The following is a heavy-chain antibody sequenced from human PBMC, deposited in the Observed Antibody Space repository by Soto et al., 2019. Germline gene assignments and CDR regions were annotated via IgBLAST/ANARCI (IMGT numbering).Heavy chain of an antibody. J-gene: IGHJ4*02. CDR2: IYYSGST. CDR3: ARIFYDCSGYYWFFDY. Sequence: QVQLQESGPGLVKPSDTLSLTCAVSGYSISSSNRWGWIRQPPGKALEWIGYIYYSGSTYYNPSLKSRVTMTVDTSKNQFSLKLSSVTAVDTAVYYCARIFYDCSGYYWFFDYWGQGTLVTVSS. CDR1: GYSISSSNR. V-gene: IGHV4-28*01. D-gene: IGHD3-22*01.